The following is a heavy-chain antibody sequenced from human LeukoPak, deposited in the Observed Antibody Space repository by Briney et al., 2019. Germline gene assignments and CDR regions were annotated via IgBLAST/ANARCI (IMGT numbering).Heavy chain of an antibody. CDR1: GFTFSSYA. D-gene: IGHD1-26*01. CDR3: AKDRGWMGATDEDY. V-gene: IGHV3-23*01. J-gene: IGHJ4*02. CDR2: ISGSGGST. Sequence: QPGGSLRLSCAASGFTFSSYAMSWVRQAPGKGLEWVSAISGSGGSTYYADSVKGRFTISRDNSKNTLYLQMNSLRAEDMAVYYCAKDRGWMGATDEDYWGQGTLVTVSS.